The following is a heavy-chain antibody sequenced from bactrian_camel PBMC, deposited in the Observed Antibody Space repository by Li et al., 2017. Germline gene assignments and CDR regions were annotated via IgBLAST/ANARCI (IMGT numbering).Heavy chain of an antibody. CDR2: ISTGGGST. CDR3: AVYPRGLEIRTVVARRVGY. Sequence: DVQLVESGGGSVQAGGSLRLSCAASGYSRPCMGWFRQGSGKEREGVAAISTGGGSTRYVDTVKGRFTISQDNAKNTVYLQMNSLKPEDTAMYYCAVYPRGLEIRTVVARRVGYWGQGTQVTVS. V-gene: IGHV3S40*01. J-gene: IGHJ6*01. CDR1: GYSRPC. D-gene: IGHD6*01.